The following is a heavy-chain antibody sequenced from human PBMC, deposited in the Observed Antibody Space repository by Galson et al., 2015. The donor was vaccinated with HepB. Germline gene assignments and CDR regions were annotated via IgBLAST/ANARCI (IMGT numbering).Heavy chain of an antibody. CDR1: GFAVSSNY. CDR3: ARDRREGATLYAFDI. CDR2: IYSGGST. V-gene: IGHV3-66*01. Sequence: SLRLSCAASGFAVSSNYMSWVRQAPGKGLEWVSVIYSGGSTYYADSVKGRFTISRDNSKNTLYLQMNSLRAEDTAVYYCARDRREGATLYAFDIWGQGTMVTVSS. J-gene: IGHJ3*02. D-gene: IGHD1-26*01.